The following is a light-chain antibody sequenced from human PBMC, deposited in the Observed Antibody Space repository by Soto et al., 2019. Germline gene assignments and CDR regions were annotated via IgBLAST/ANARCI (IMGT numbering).Light chain of an antibody. V-gene: IGLV3-1*01. CDR2: QVS. J-gene: IGLJ2*01. CDR3: QEWDSSSVV. Sequence: SYELTQPPSVSVSPGQTASITCSGDKLGDKYACWYHQKPGQSPVLVIYQVSKRPSGIPERFSGSNSGNTATLTISGTQAMDEADYYCQEWDSSSVVFGGGTKLTVL. CDR1: KLGDKY.